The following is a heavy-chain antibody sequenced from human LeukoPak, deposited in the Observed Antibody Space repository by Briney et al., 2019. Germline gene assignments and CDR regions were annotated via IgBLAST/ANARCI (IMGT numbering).Heavy chain of an antibody. V-gene: IGHV3-74*01. CDR3: ARGLDGSFDY. CDR2: IYIDGSST. CDR1: GFTFSSYW. Sequence: PGGSLRLSCAASGFTFSSYWMHWVRQAPGKGLVWVSRIYIDGSSTSYADSVKGRLTISRDNAKNALYLQMNSLRDEDTAVYYCARGLDGSFDYWGLGTLVTVSS. D-gene: IGHD1-14*01. J-gene: IGHJ4*02.